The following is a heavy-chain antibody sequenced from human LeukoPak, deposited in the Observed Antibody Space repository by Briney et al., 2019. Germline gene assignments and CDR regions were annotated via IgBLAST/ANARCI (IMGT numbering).Heavy chain of an antibody. D-gene: IGHD5-12*01. CDR3: AKPIVATGYYYYYYYMDV. CDR1: GFTFSSYG. V-gene: IGHV3-23*01. J-gene: IGHJ6*03. Sequence: GGSLRLSCAASGFTFSSYGMSWVRQAPGKGLEWVSAISGSGGSTYYADSVKGRFTISRDNSKNTLYLQMNSLRAEDTAVYYCAKPIVATGYYYYYYYMDVWGKGTTVTISS. CDR2: ISGSGGST.